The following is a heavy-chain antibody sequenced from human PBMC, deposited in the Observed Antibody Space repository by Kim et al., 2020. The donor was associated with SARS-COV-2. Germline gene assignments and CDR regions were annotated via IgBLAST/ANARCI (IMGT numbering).Heavy chain of an antibody. V-gene: IGHV3-33*01. CDR1: GFTFSSYG. Sequence: GGSLRLSCAASGFTFSSYGMHWVRQAPGKGLEWVAVIWYDGSNKYYADSVKGRFTISRDNSKNTLYLQMNSLRAEDTAVYYCARAGRYCSGGSCYFDIGIQLDIWYFDLWGRGTLVTVSS. J-gene: IGHJ2*01. D-gene: IGHD2-15*01. CDR2: IWYDGSNK. CDR3: ARAGRYCSGGSCYFDIGIQLDIWYFDL.